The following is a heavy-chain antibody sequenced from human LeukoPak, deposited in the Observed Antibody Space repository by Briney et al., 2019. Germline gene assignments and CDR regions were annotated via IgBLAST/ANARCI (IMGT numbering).Heavy chain of an antibody. V-gene: IGHV1-69*05. J-gene: IGHJ4*02. D-gene: IGHD5-12*01. CDR3: ARSPEEVATIFDIDFDH. CDR2: IIPIFGTA. CDR1: GDTFSSYA. Sequence: GASVKVSCKASGDTFSSYAISWVRQAPGQGLEWMGGIIPIFGTANYAQKFQGRVTITTDKSTSTAYMELSSLRSEDTAVYYCARSPEEVATIFDIDFDHWGQGTLVTVSS.